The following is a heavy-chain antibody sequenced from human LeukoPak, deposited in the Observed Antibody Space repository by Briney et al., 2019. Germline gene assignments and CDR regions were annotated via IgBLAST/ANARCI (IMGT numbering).Heavy chain of an antibody. Sequence: PSETLSLTCTVSGVSISRYYWSWVRQPPGKGLEWIGSVHYSGNTNYNPSLKSRVTISLDTSKNQFSLKLSYVTAADTAVYYCARHDYNWKTFGYWGQGTLVTVSS. CDR3: ARHDYNWKTFGY. J-gene: IGHJ4*02. CDR2: VHYSGNT. D-gene: IGHD1-1*01. CDR1: GVSISRYY. V-gene: IGHV4-59*08.